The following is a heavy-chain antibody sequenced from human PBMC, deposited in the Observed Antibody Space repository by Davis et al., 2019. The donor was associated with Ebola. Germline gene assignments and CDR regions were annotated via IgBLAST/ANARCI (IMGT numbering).Heavy chain of an antibody. CDR3: ASPATPDYYYGMDV. V-gene: IGHV3-74*01. J-gene: IGHJ6*02. Sequence: HTGGSLRLSCAASGFTFSSYWMHWVRQAPGKGLVWVSRINSDGSSTSYADSVKGRFTISRDNAKNTLYLQMNSLRAEDTAVYYCASPATPDYYYGMDVWGQGTTVTVSS. D-gene: IGHD2-2*01. CDR1: GFTFSSYW. CDR2: INSDGSST.